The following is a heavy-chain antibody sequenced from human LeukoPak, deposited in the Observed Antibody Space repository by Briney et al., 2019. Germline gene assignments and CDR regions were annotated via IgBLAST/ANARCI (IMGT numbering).Heavy chain of an antibody. J-gene: IGHJ6*03. CDR1: GFTFTDYS. CDR3: ARDGSGFYLYYYMDV. CDR2: ISTVSTYK. D-gene: IGHD6-25*01. V-gene: IGHV3-21*01. Sequence: GGSLGLSCAASGFTFTDYSMTWVRQAPGKGLEWVSSISTVSTYKFYSDSVKGRFTISRDNAKNILYLQMSSLSAEDTAVYYCARDGSGFYLYYYMDVWGRGTPVTVSS.